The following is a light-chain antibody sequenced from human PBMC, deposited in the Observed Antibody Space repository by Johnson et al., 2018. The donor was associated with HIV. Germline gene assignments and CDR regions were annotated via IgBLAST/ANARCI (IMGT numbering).Light chain of an antibody. Sequence: QLVLTQPPSVSAAPGQNVTISCSGSSSNIGTNYVSWYRQLPGTAPQLLIYENNKRPSGIPDRFSGSKSATSATLGITGLQTGDEADYYCGTWDSSLGTYVFGTGTKVTVL. J-gene: IGLJ1*01. CDR3: GTWDSSLGTYV. CDR1: SSNIGTNY. V-gene: IGLV1-51*02. CDR2: ENN.